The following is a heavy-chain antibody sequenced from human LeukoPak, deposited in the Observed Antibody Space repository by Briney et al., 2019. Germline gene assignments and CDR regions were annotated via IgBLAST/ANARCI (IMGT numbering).Heavy chain of an antibody. J-gene: IGHJ4*02. V-gene: IGHV3-30*18. Sequence: GGSLRLSCGASGFTFSSYGMHWVRQAPGKGLEWVAVISYDGSNKYYADSVKGRFTISRDNSKNTLYLQMNSLRAEDTAVYYCAKAATQLWSSPLLDYWGQGTLVTVSS. CDR1: GFTFSSYG. CDR3: AKAATQLWSSPLLDY. D-gene: IGHD5-18*01. CDR2: ISYDGSNK.